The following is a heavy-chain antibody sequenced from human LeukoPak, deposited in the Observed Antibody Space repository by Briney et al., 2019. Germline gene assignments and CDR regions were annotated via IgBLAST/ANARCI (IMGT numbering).Heavy chain of an antibody. CDR3: AREDKVVPAALGPYNWFDP. J-gene: IGHJ5*02. CDR1: GFTFSSYW. CDR2: IKQDGSEK. V-gene: IGHV3-7*01. Sequence: PGGSVRLSCAASGFTFSSYWMSWVRQAPGKGLEWVANIKQDGSEKYYVDSVKGRFTISRDNAKNSLYLQMNSLRAEDTAVYYCAREDKVVPAALGPYNWFDPWGQGTLVTVSS. D-gene: IGHD2-2*01.